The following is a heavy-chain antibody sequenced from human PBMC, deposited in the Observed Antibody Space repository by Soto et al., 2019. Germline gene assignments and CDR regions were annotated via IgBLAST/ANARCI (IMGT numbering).Heavy chain of an antibody. CDR2: TYYRSKWYN. Sequence: PSQTLSLTCVISGDSVSSNSAAWNWIRQSPSRGLEWLGRTYYRSKWYNDYAVSVKSRITINPDTSKNQFSLQLNSVTPEDTAVYYCARVIVKGIAAAGEYYYYGMDVWGQGTTVTVSS. V-gene: IGHV6-1*01. J-gene: IGHJ6*02. CDR3: ARVIVKGIAAAGEYYYYGMDV. CDR1: GDSVSSNSAA. D-gene: IGHD6-13*01.